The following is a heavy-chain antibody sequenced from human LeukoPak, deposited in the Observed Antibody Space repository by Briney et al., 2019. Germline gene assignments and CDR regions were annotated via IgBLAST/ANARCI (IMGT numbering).Heavy chain of an antibody. CDR1: GASVSSYY. Sequence: PSDTLSLTCTVSGASVSSYYWTWIRQPPGKWLEWIGYSYYSGSTKYNPSLKSRVTISVDTSKNQFSLKLSSVTAADTAVYYCARFGHYHFAYWGQGTLVTVSS. CDR3: ARFGHYHFAY. CDR2: SYYSGST. J-gene: IGHJ4*02. V-gene: IGHV4-59*02. D-gene: IGHD3-10*01.